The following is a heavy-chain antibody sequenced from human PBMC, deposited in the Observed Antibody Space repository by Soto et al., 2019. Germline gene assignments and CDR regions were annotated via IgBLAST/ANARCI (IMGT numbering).Heavy chain of an antibody. CDR2: ISGSGGST. J-gene: IGHJ6*03. CDR1: GFTFSSYA. V-gene: IGHV3-23*01. CDR3: AKFIRGDVYCTNGVCSLYYMDV. D-gene: IGHD2-8*01. Sequence: PGGSLRLSCAASGFTFSSYAMSWVRQAPGKGLEWVSAISGSGGSTYYADSVKGRFTISRDNSKNTLYLQMNSLRAEDTAVYYCAKFIRGDVYCTNGVCSLYYMDVWGKGTTVTVSS.